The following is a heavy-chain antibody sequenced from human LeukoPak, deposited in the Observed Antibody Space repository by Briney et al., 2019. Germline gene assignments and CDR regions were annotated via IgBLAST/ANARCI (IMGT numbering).Heavy chain of an antibody. J-gene: IGHJ3*02. D-gene: IGHD3-22*01. CDR1: GGSFSGYY. CDR3: ARQAPYYDSSGSSSDYDAFDI. Sequence: PSETLSLTCAVYGGSFSGYYWSWIRQPPGKGLEWIGEINHSGSTNYNPSLKSRVTISVDTSKNQFSLKLSSVTAADTAVYYCARQAPYYDSSGSSSDYDAFDIWGQGTMVTVSS. V-gene: IGHV4-34*01. CDR2: INHSGST.